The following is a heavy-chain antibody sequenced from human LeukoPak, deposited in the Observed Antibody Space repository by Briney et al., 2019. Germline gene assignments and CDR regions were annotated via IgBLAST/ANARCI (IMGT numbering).Heavy chain of an antibody. CDR1: GYTFTSYG. J-gene: IGHJ4*02. D-gene: IGHD5-24*01. CDR3: ARTDGYKTVDY. V-gene: IGHV1-3*01. Sequence: ASVKVSCKASGYTFTSYGMHWVRQAPGQRLEWMGWLNAGNGNTRYSQKFQGRVTFSRDTSASTAYMELSSLSSEDTAVYYCARTDGYKTVDYWGQGTLVTVSS. CDR2: LNAGNGNT.